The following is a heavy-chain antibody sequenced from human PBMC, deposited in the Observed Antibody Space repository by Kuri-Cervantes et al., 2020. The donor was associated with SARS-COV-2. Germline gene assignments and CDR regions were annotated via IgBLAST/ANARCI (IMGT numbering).Heavy chain of an antibody. Sequence: SVKVSCKASGGTFSSYAISWVRQAPGQGLEWTGRIIPILGIANYAQKFQGRVTITADKSTSTAYMELSSLRSEDTAVYYCARDYFDSSGLLPVDYWGQGTLVTVSS. J-gene: IGHJ4*02. V-gene: IGHV1-69*04. D-gene: IGHD3-22*01. CDR1: GGTFSSYA. CDR3: ARDYFDSSGLLPVDY. CDR2: IIPILGIA.